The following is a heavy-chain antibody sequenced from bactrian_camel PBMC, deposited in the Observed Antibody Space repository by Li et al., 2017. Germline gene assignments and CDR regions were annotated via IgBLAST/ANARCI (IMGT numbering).Heavy chain of an antibody. D-gene: IGHD2*01. CDR1: GHSYSSYC. V-gene: IGHV3S53*01. Sequence: VQLVESGGGSVQAGGSLRLSCAAIGHSYSSYCMGWFRQAPGRKREGLAHIDSDGTTTYADSVKGRFTISKDSAKNALYLQMNRLKPEDTAMYYCVASAEPTLAVGGSWCRVIMEEYEFNYWGQGTQVTVS. CDR2: IDSDGTT. J-gene: IGHJ4*01. CDR3: VASAEPTLAVGGSWCRVIMEEYEFNY.